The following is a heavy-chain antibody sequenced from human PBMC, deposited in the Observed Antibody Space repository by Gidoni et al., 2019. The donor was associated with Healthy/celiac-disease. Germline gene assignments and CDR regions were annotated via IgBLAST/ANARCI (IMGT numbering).Heavy chain of an antibody. CDR1: GFTFSSYA. CDR3: AKDPPLGYGSGTIWGGDY. CDR2: ISGSGGST. D-gene: IGHD3-10*01. J-gene: IGHJ4*02. V-gene: IGHV3-23*01. Sequence: EVQLLESGGGLVQPGGSLRLSCAASGFTFSSYAMSWVRQAPGKGLEWVSAISGSGGSTYYADSVKGRFTISRDNSKNTLYLQMNSLRAEDTAVYYCAKDPPLGYGSGTIWGGDYWGQGTLVTVSS.